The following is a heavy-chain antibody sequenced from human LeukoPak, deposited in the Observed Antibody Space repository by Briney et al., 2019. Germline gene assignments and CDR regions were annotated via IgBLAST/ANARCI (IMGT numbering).Heavy chain of an antibody. Sequence: ASVKVSCKTSGYTFTAYYIHWVRQAPGQGLEWMGWINPNTGVTHYAPKFQGRVTMTRDTSITTAYIELSSVRSDDTAVYFCARDLYDTKYGIGYFDRWGRGTLVTVSS. J-gene: IGHJ2*01. V-gene: IGHV1-2*02. CDR2: INPNTGVT. CDR3: ARDLYDTKYGIGYFDR. D-gene: IGHD3-3*01. CDR1: GYTFTAYY.